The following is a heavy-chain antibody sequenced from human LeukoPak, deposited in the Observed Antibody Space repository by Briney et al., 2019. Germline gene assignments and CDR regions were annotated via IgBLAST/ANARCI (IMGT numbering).Heavy chain of an antibody. CDR1: GDSISRSNFY. Sequence: TAETLSLTCTVSGDSISRSNFYWGWIRQPPGKGLEWIGSIHYSGSTFYNPSLKSRVTISVDTSKNHLSLRLSSVTAADTAVYYCARPTYYDNSGYYYWGQGTLVTVSS. V-gene: IGHV4-39*02. D-gene: IGHD3-22*01. J-gene: IGHJ4*02. CDR3: ARPTYYDNSGYYY. CDR2: IHYSGST.